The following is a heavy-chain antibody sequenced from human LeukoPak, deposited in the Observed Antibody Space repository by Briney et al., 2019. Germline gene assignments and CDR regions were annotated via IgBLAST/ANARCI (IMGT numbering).Heavy chain of an antibody. CDR2: IHSSGST. V-gene: IGHV4-59*01. Sequence: SETPSLTCTVSGGSISSYYWSWIRQSPGKGLEWIAYIHSSGSTSYNPSLKSRVTISVDTSKNEFSLKLTSVNAADTAVYYCARDRPGGSSLDYWGQGILVTVSS. CDR1: GGSISSYY. CDR3: ARDRPGGSSLDY. D-gene: IGHD6-13*01. J-gene: IGHJ4*02.